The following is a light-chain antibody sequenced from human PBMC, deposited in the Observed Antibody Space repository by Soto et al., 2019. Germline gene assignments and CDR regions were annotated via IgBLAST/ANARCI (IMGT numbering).Light chain of an antibody. CDR2: GAS. CDR1: QSVSSSY. V-gene: IGKV3-20*01. CDR3: QQYNSYSPT. Sequence: EIVLTQSPGIPSLSPGEGATLSCRASQSVSSSYIAWYQQRPGQAPRLLIYGASSRATGIPDRFSGSGSETEFTLTISGLQPGDSATYYCQQYNSYSPTFGQGTKVDIK. J-gene: IGKJ1*01.